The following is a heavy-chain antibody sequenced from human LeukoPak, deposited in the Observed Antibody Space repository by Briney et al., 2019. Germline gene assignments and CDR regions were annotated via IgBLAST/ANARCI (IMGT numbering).Heavy chain of an antibody. V-gene: IGHV3-23*01. Sequence: GGSLRLSCAASGFTFYSYAMSWVRQAPGKGLEWVSGIIGDAAKTYYADSVKGRFTISRDNSKNTVFLQMTSLRADDTALYYCARKVSTGTHYYFYGMDVWGQGTTVTVSS. D-gene: IGHD1-7*01. J-gene: IGHJ6*02. CDR2: IIGDAAKT. CDR1: GFTFYSYA. CDR3: ARKVSTGTHYYFYGMDV.